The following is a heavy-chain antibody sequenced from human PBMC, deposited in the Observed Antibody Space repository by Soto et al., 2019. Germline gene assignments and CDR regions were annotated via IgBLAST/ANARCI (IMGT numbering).Heavy chain of an antibody. CDR2: IKSKTDGGTT. J-gene: IGHJ3*02. CDR1: GFTFSNAW. CDR3: TTDAPWYSSSWYWDAFDI. D-gene: IGHD6-13*01. Sequence: PGGSLRLSCAASGFTFSNAWMSWVRQAPGKGLEWVGRIKSKTDGGTTDYAAPVKGRFTISRDDSKNTLYLQMNSLKTEDTAVYYCTTDAPWYSSSWYWDAFDIWGQGTTVTVSS. V-gene: IGHV3-15*01.